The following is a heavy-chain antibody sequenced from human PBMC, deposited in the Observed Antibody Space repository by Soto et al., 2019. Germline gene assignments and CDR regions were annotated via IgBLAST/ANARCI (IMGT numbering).Heavy chain of an antibody. CDR1: GYSISSGYY. Sequence: PSETLYLTCAVSGYSISSGYYWGWIRQPPGKGLEWIGSIYHSGSTYYNPSLKSRVTISVDTSKNQFSLKLSSVTAADTAVYYCARDWAKYYDFWSGTYGMDVWGQGTTVTVSS. J-gene: IGHJ6*02. V-gene: IGHV4-38-2*02. D-gene: IGHD3-3*01. CDR3: ARDWAKYYDFWSGTYGMDV. CDR2: IYHSGST.